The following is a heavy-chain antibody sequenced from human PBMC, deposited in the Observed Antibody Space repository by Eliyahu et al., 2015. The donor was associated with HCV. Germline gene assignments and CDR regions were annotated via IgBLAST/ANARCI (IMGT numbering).Heavy chain of an antibody. D-gene: IGHD3-10*01. J-gene: IGHJ4*02. CDR2: IYYSGST. V-gene: IGHV4-39*01. Sequence: QLQLQESGPGLVKPSETLSLTCTVSGGSISSSSYYWGWIRQPPGKGLEWIGSIYYSGSTYYNPSLKSRVTISVDTSKNQFSLKLSSVTAADTAVYYCARRDMVRGPFDYWGQGTLVTVSS. CDR3: ARRDMVRGPFDY. CDR1: GGSISSSSYY.